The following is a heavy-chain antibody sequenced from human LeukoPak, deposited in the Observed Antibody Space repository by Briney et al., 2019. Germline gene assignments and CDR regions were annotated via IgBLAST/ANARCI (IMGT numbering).Heavy chain of an antibody. CDR1: GFMFSEYG. CDR3: AKDLSIVRFLFDY. Sequence: GSLRLSCAASGFMFSEYGMHWVRQAPGKGLEWVAVISYDGSNKYYADSVKGRFTISRDNSKNTLYLQMNSLRAEDTAVYYCAKDLSIVRFLFDYWGQGTLVTVSS. D-gene: IGHD3-10*01. J-gene: IGHJ4*02. V-gene: IGHV3-30*18. CDR2: ISYDGSNK.